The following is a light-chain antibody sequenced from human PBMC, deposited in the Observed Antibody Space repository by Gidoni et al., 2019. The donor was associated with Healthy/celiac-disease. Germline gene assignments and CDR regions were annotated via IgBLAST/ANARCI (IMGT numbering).Light chain of an antibody. CDR2: DAS. Sequence: EIVLIQSPATLSLSPGERATLSCRASQSVSSYLAWYQQKPGQAPMLLIYDASNRATGIPARFSGSGSGTDFTLTISSLEPEDFAVYYCQQRSNWPFTFXGXTKVEIK. V-gene: IGKV3-11*01. CDR3: QQRSNWPFT. CDR1: QSVSSY. J-gene: IGKJ4*01.